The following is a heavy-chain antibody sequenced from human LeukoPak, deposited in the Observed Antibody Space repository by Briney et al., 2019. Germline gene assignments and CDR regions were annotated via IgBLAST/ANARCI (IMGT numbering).Heavy chain of an antibody. Sequence: ASVKVSCKVSGYTLTELSMHWVRQAPGKGLEWMGGFDPEDGETIYAQKFQGRVTMTEDTSTDTAYMELSSLRSEDTAVYYCATLNLHYYGSGSYSTTTRRVDDYWGQGTLVTVSS. CDR3: ATLNLHYYGSGSYSTTTRRVDDY. D-gene: IGHD3-10*01. J-gene: IGHJ4*02. CDR1: GYTLTELS. V-gene: IGHV1-24*01. CDR2: FDPEDGET.